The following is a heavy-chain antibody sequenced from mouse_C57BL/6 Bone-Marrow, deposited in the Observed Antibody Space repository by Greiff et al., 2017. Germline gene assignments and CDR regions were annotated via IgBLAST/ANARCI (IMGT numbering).Heavy chain of an antibody. Sequence: QVQLQQPGAELVMPGASVKLSCKASGYTFTSYWMHWVKQRPGQGLEWIGEIDPSDSYTNYNQKFKGKSTLTVDKSSSTAYMQLRSLTSEDAAVYYCARFCYDRYFDYWGQGTTLTVSS. CDR3: ARFCYDRYFDY. CDR2: IDPSDSYT. V-gene: IGHV1-69*01. J-gene: IGHJ2*01. CDR1: GYTFTSYW. D-gene: IGHD2-12*01.